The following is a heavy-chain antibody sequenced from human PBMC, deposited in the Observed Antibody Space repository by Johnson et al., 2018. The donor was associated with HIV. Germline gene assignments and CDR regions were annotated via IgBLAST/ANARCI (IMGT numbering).Heavy chain of an antibody. V-gene: IGHV3-30*04. Sequence: QVQLVESGGGLVQPGGSLRLSCAASGFTFRSYAMNWVRQAPGKGLEWVAVISYDGKSTYYADSVKGRFTISRDNSKNTLYLQMSSLRAEDTALYYCAKDRGLSAFDIWGQGTMVTVSS. CDR2: ISYDGKST. CDR1: GFTFRSYA. D-gene: IGHD3-10*01. J-gene: IGHJ3*02. CDR3: AKDRGLSAFDI.